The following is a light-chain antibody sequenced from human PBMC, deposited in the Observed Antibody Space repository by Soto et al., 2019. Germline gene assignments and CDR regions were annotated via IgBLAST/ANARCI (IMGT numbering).Light chain of an antibody. V-gene: IGLV2-8*01. CDR3: SSYAGRDIWV. Sequence: QSALTQPPSASGSRGQSVTISCTGTSVDINYVSWFQQHPSKAPKLIICEVTKRPSGVPDRFSGSKSGNTASLTVSGLQDDDEADYYCSSYAGRDIWVFGGGTKVTVL. CDR1: SVDINY. CDR2: EVT. J-gene: IGLJ3*02.